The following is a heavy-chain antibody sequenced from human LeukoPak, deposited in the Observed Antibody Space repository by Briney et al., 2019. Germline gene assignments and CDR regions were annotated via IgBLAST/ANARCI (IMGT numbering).Heavy chain of an antibody. D-gene: IGHD3-22*01. CDR2: IRSKANSYAT. CDR1: GFTFSGSA. CDR3: SPSYDGSAYYED. J-gene: IGHJ4*02. V-gene: IGHV3-73*01. Sequence: GGSLRLSCAASGFTFSGSAMDWVRQASGKGLESVGRIRSKANSYATAYAASVKGRFTISREDSKNTAYLQMNSLQTEDTAVYYCSPSYDGSAYYEDWGQGTLVTVSS.